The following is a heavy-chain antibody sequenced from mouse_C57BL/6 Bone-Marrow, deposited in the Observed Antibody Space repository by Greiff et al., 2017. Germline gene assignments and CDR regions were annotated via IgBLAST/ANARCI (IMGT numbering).Heavy chain of an antibody. Sequence: VQLQQSGAELVRPGASVKLSCTASGFNIKDDYMHWVKQRPEQGLEWIGWIDPENGDTDYASKFQGKATITADTSSNTAYLRLSSLTAEDTAVYYWTPYDDYFDYWGQGTTLTVSS. D-gene: IGHD2-4*01. CDR1: GFNIKDDY. V-gene: IGHV14-4*01. J-gene: IGHJ2*01. CDR2: IDPENGDT. CDR3: TPYDDYFDY.